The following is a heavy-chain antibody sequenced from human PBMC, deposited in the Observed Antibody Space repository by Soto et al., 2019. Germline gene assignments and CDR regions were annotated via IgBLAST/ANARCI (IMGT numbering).Heavy chain of an antibody. J-gene: IGHJ6*02. V-gene: IGHV1-69*01. CDR1: GGTFSRHA. Sequence: QVQLVQSGAEVRKPGSSVKVSCKASGGTFSRHAISWVRQAPGQGLEWMGGIIPIFGTANHAQKFQGRVTIIADESTSTVYMELSSLRSEDTAVYYCARSSRYCSGGSCSHAHYYYGMDVWGQGTTVTVSS. CDR2: IIPIFGTA. CDR3: ARSSRYCSGGSCSHAHYYYGMDV. D-gene: IGHD2-15*01.